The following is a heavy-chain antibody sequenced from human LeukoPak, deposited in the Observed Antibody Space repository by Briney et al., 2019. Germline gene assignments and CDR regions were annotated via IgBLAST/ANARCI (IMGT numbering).Heavy chain of an antibody. CDR1: GYTFTVYY. V-gene: IGHV1-2*02. CDR3: ARVPHKLYSGYDKGY. Sequence: ASVKLSRTASGYTFTVYYMHWVRQPPGQGLELMGWINPNSGGTNYAQKFQGRVTMTRDTSISTAYMELSRLRSDDTAVYYCARVPHKLYSGYDKGYWGQGTLVTVSS. D-gene: IGHD5-12*01. CDR2: INPNSGGT. J-gene: IGHJ4*02.